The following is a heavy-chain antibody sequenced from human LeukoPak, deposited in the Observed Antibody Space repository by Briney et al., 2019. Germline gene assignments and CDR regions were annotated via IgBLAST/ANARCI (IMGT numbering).Heavy chain of an antibody. D-gene: IGHD1-26*01. CDR2: TNQGGSET. Sequence: PGGSLRLSCTASGFTFSNYWMSWLRQAPGKGLEWVANTNQGGSETYYIDSVKGRFTISRDNAKSSLYLQMNSLRAEDTAVYYCARDPTWSDAFDIWGQGTTVTVSS. J-gene: IGHJ3*02. CDR3: ARDPTWSDAFDI. CDR1: GFTFSNYW. V-gene: IGHV3-7*01.